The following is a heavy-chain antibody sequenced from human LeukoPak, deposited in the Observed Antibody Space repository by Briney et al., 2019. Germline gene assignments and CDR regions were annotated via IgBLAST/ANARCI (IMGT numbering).Heavy chain of an antibody. Sequence: SETLSLTCTVSGGSVSSGSYYWSWIRQPPGKGLEWIGYIYYSGSTNYNPSLKSRVTISVDTSKNQFSLKLSSVTAADTAVYYCARGRTQLYPYYFDYWGQGTLVTVSS. CDR2: IYYSGST. V-gene: IGHV4-61*01. D-gene: IGHD5-18*01. CDR3: ARGRTQLYPYYFDY. CDR1: GGSVSSGSYY. J-gene: IGHJ4*02.